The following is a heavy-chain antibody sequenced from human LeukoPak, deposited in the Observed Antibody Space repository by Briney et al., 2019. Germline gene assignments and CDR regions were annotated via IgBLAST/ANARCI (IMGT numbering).Heavy chain of an antibody. V-gene: IGHV3-21*01. D-gene: IGHD6-13*01. J-gene: IGHJ4*02. CDR2: ISSSSSYI. Sequence: GGSLRLSCAASGFTFSSYSMNWVRQAPGKGLEWVSSISSSSSYIYYADSVKGRFTISRDNAKNSLYLQMNSLRAEDTAVYYCARDGGSWYPALGYWGQGTLFTVSS. CDR1: GFTFSSYS. CDR3: ARDGGSWYPALGY.